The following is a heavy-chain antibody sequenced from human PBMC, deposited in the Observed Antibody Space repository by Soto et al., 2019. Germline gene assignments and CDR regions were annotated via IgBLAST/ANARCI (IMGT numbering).Heavy chain of an antibody. Sequence: XXTLSLSCTVSGGSISSYYWSWILQPPGKGLEWIGYIYYSGSTNYNPSLKSRLTISVDTSKNQFSLKLSSVTAADTAVYYCARSDHYYYDSSGYWDYWGQGTLVTVPQ. CDR3: ARSDHYYYDSSGYWDY. J-gene: IGHJ4*02. CDR1: GGSISSYY. D-gene: IGHD3-22*01. V-gene: IGHV4-59*08. CDR2: IYYSGST.